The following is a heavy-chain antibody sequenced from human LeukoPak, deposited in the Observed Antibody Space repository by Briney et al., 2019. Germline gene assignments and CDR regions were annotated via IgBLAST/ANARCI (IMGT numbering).Heavy chain of an antibody. CDR3: AREGRRYDILTGPFYYFDY. CDR1: GFTFSSYV. D-gene: IGHD3-9*01. CDR2: ISSSSSYI. Sequence: GGSLTLSCAASGFTFSSYVMSWVRQAPGKGLEWVSSISSSSSYIYYADSVKGRFTISRDNAKNSLYLQMNSLRAEDTAVYYCAREGRRYDILTGPFYYFDYWGQGTLVTVSS. V-gene: IGHV3-21*01. J-gene: IGHJ4*02.